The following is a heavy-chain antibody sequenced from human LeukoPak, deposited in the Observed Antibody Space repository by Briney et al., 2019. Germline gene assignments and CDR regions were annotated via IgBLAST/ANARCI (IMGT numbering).Heavy chain of an antibody. CDR2: INPSGGST. D-gene: IGHD2-21*02. CDR1: GGTFSSYA. V-gene: IGHV1-46*01. Sequence: GASVKVSCKASGGTFSSYAISWVRQAPGQGLEWMGIINPSGGSTSYAQKFQGRVTMTRDTSTSTVYMELSSLRSEDTAVYYCARERVPCGGDCYPDAFDIWGQGTMVTVSS. CDR3: ARERVPCGGDCYPDAFDI. J-gene: IGHJ3*02.